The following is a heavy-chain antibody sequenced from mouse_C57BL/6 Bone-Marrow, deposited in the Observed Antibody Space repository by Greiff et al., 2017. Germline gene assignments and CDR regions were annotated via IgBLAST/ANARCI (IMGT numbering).Heavy chain of an antibody. CDR3: AREGYYGSSYWYFDV. CDR2: IDPSDSYT. CDR1: GYTFTSYW. J-gene: IGHJ1*03. Sequence: QVQLQQPGAELVKPGASVKLSCKASGYTFTSYWMQWVKQRPGQGLEWIGEIDPSDSYTNYNQKFKGKATLTVDTSSSTAYMQLSSLTSEDSAVYYCAREGYYGSSYWYFDVCGTGTTVTVSS. V-gene: IGHV1-50*01. D-gene: IGHD1-1*01.